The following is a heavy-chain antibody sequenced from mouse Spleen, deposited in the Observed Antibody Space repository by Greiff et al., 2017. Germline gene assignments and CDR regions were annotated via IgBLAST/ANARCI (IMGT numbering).Heavy chain of an antibody. J-gene: IGHJ3*01. D-gene: IGHD3-2*01. CDR2: IDPSDSYT. V-gene: IGHV1-50*01. CDR1: GYTFTSYW. Sequence: VQLQQPGAELVKPGASVKLSCKASGYTFTSYWMQWVKQRPGQGLEWIGEIDPSDSYTNYNQKFKGKATLTVDTSSSTAYMQLSSLTSEDSAVYYCALTARAFAYWGQGTLVTVSA. CDR3: ALTARAFAY.